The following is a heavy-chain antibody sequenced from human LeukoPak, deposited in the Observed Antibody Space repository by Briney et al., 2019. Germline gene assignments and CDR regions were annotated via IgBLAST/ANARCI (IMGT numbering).Heavy chain of an antibody. J-gene: IGHJ4*02. D-gene: IGHD3-10*01. Sequence: PGGSLRLSCAASGFXFSVSVIHWVRQAPGKGREYVSVISSNGGSTSYANSVKGRFTISRDNSKNTLYLQMGSLRAEDMAVYYCARDLSGGGLDYWGQGTLVTVSS. CDR3: ARDLSGGGLDY. CDR2: ISSNGGST. CDR1: GFXFSVSV. V-gene: IGHV3-64*01.